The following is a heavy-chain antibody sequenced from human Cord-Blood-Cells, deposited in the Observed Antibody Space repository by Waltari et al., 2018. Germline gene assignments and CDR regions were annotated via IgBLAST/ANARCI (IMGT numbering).Heavy chain of an antibody. J-gene: IGHJ4*02. V-gene: IGHV6-1*01. CDR1: GDSVASTTAA. D-gene: IGHD3-9*01. CDR2: TYYRSKWYN. Sequence: QVQLQQSGPGLVKPSQPLSLTCSIPGDSVASTTAAWNWIRHTPSRGLAWLGRTYYRSKWYNDYAVSVKSRITINPDTSKNQFSLQLNSVTPEDTAVYYCARAYPSDWAGGQFDYWGQGTLVTVSS. CDR3: ARAYPSDWAGGQFDY.